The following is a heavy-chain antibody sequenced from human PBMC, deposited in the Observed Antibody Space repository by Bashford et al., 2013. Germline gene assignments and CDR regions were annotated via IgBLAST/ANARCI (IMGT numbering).Heavy chain of an antibody. CDR3: AKDTDYATDRKRLLDY. Sequence: GGSLRLSCTASTFTFSTDNMNWVRQAPGKGLEWLSSISSGGSHKYYADSVKGRFTMSRDNTKNSVYLQMDSLRADDTAVYYCAKDTDYATDRKRLLDYWGQGTLVTVSS. V-gene: IGHV3-21*01. CDR2: ISSGGSHK. D-gene: IGHD3-16*01. CDR1: TFTFSTDN. J-gene: IGHJ4*02.